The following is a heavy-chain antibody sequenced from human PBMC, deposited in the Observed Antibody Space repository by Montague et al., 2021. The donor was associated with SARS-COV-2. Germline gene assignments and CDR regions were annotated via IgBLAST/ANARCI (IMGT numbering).Heavy chain of an antibody. CDR3: ARSAFRYFDRPGMDV. CDR1: GGSIRSDGFY. V-gene: IGHV4-61*02. Sequence: TLSLTCTVSGGSIRSDGFYWNWIRQPAGKGLEWIGRTDASGTTNYKPSLKSRVIISLDRSKNQFSLKLSSVIAADTAVYYCARSAFRYFDRPGMDVWGQGTTVTVSS. J-gene: IGHJ6*02. CDR2: TDASGTT. D-gene: IGHD3-9*01.